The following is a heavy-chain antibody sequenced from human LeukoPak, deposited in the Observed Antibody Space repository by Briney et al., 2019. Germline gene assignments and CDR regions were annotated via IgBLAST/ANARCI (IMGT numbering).Heavy chain of an antibody. V-gene: IGHV4-39*01. CDR2: IYYSGST. J-gene: IGHJ6*03. CDR1: GGSISSSSYY. D-gene: IGHD6-13*01. Sequence: SETLSLTCTVSGGSISSSSYYWGWIRQPPGKGLEWIGSIYYSGSTYYNPSLKSRVTISVDTSKNQFSLKLSSVTAADTAVYYCARHGSSSWHVDSYMDVWGKGTTVTVSS. CDR3: ARHGSSSWHVDSYMDV.